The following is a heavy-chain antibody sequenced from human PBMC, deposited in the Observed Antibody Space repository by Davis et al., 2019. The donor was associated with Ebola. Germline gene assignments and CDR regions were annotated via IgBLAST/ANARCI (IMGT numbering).Heavy chain of an antibody. Sequence: SVKVSCKASGYTFTSYGISWVRQAPGQGLEWMGGIIPIFGTANYAQKFQGRVTITADESTSTAYMELSSLRSEDTAVYYCALGRSSSWYHWFDPWGQGTLVTVSS. V-gene: IGHV1-69*13. CDR1: GYTFTSYG. D-gene: IGHD6-13*01. CDR2: IIPIFGTA. CDR3: ALGRSSSWYHWFDP. J-gene: IGHJ5*02.